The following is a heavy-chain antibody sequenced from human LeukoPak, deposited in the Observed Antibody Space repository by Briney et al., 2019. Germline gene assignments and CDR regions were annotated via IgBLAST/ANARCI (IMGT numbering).Heavy chain of an antibody. CDR2: ISSSSSYI. V-gene: IGHV3-21*01. Sequence: PGGSLRLSCAASGFTFSNYNMNWVRQAPGKGLEWVSSISSSSSYIYYADSVKGRFTISRDNAKNSLYLQINSLRAEDTAVYYCARDTAMVLYYFDYWGQGTLVTVSS. D-gene: IGHD5-18*01. CDR3: ARDTAMVLYYFDY. J-gene: IGHJ4*02. CDR1: GFTFSNYN.